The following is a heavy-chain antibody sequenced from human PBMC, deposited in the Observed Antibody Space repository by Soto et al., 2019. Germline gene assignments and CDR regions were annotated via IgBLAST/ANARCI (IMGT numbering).Heavy chain of an antibody. CDR1: GYSFTSYW. J-gene: IGHJ3*02. CDR3: ATYYYDSSGYYWYDAFDI. Sequence: GESLKISCKGSGYSFTSYWIGWVRQMPGKGLEWMGIIYPGDSDTRYSPSFQGQVTISADKSISTAYLQWSSLKASDTAMYYCATYYYDSSGYYWYDAFDIWGQGTMVTVPS. V-gene: IGHV5-51*01. D-gene: IGHD3-22*01. CDR2: IYPGDSDT.